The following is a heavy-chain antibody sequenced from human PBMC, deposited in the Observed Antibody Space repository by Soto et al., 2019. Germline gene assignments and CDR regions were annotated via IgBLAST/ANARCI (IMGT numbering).Heavy chain of an antibody. CDR1: GYTFTSYG. CDR3: AREGQYSSSWYDYYYYYMDV. D-gene: IGHD6-13*01. Sequence: ASVKVSCKASGYTFTSYGISWVRQAPGQGLEWMGWISAYNGNTNYAQKLQGRVTMTTDTSTSTAYMELRSLRSDDTAVYYCAREGQYSSSWYDYYYYYMDVWGKGTTVTVS. J-gene: IGHJ6*03. V-gene: IGHV1-18*01. CDR2: ISAYNGNT.